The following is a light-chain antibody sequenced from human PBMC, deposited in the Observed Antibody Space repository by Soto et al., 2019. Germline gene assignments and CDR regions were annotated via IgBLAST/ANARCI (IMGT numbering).Light chain of an antibody. J-gene: IGKJ1*01. V-gene: IGKV1-5*01. CDR3: QQYNSFTWT. CDR2: DAS. Sequence: DIQLTQSPSTLSASVGDRVTITCRASHSISGWLAWYQQKPGKAPKSLIYDASILESGVPSRFSGSGSGTESTLTISSLQPDDFATYYCQQYNSFTWTFGQGTKVEF. CDR1: HSISGW.